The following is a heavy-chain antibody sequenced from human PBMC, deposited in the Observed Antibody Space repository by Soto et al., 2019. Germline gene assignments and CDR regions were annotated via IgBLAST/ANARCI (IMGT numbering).Heavy chain of an antibody. D-gene: IGHD3-3*01. CDR1: GGSISSGGYY. Sequence: SETLALTCTVSGGSISSGGYYWSWIRQHPGKGLEWIGYIYYSGSTYYNPSLKSRVTISVDTSKNQFSLKLSSVTAADTAVYYCARQDLEWLSGDYYYYYMDFWGKGTTVTVSS. J-gene: IGHJ6*03. CDR2: IYYSGST. V-gene: IGHV4-31*03. CDR3: ARQDLEWLSGDYYYYYMDF.